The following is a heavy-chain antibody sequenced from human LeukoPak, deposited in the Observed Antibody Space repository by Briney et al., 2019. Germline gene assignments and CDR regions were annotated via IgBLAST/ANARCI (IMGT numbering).Heavy chain of an antibody. J-gene: IGHJ5*02. CDR1: GFTFSSYG. Sequence: GGSLRLSCAASGFTFSSYGMHWVRQAPGKGLEWVAFIRYDGSNKYYADSVKGRFTISRDNSKNTLYLQMNSLRADDTAVYYCARAVVPAANNWFDPRGQGTLVTVSS. V-gene: IGHV3-30*02. CDR2: IRYDGSNK. CDR3: ARAVVPAANNWFDP. D-gene: IGHD2-2*01.